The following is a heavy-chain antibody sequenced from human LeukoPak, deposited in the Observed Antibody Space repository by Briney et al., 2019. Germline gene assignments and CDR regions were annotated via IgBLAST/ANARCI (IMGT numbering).Heavy chain of an antibody. CDR2: ISWNSGTI. Sequence: PGGSLRLSCAASGFTFDDYAMHWVRQAPGKGLEWVSGISWNSGTIGYADSVKGRFTISRDNAKNSLYLQMNSLRPEDTALYYCAKDKGGGGDVPDYWGQGTLVTVSS. CDR1: GFTFDDYA. J-gene: IGHJ4*02. V-gene: IGHV3-9*01. D-gene: IGHD2-21*02. CDR3: AKDKGGGGDVPDY.